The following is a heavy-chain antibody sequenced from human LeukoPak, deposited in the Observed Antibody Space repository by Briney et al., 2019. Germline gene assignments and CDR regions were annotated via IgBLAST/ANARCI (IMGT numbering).Heavy chain of an antibody. CDR1: GFSFSIHG. CDR2: IYYTGST. D-gene: IGHD2-15*01. Sequence: GSLTLSCAASGFSFSIHGMGWIRQPPGKGLEWIGFIYYTGSTNYNPSLRSRVTMSVDTSKNQFSLKMSSVTAADTAVYYCAREKLLDGVAYWGQGTLVTVSS. J-gene: IGHJ4*02. V-gene: IGHV4-59*11. CDR3: AREKLLDGVAY.